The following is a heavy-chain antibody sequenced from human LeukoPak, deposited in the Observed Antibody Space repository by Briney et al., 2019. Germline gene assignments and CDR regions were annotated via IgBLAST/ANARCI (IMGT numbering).Heavy chain of an antibody. Sequence: TVKLPRKVSGHTHTELSMHWARQPRGKGLECMRGFDPEEGETIYAQKLQGRVTKTEDTSTDTAYMELSSQRSEDTPVYYCATEQGAYCSGGSCPNWFDPWGQGTLVTVSS. CDR3: ATEQGAYCSGGSCPNWFDP. J-gene: IGHJ5*02. CDR2: FDPEEGET. CDR1: GHTHTELS. D-gene: IGHD2-15*01. V-gene: IGHV1-24*01.